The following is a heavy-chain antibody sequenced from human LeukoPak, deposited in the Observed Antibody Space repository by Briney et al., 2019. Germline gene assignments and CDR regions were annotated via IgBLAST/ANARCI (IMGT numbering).Heavy chain of an antibody. D-gene: IGHD4-17*01. Sequence: GGSLRLSCAACGFTLEDYTMHWVRHAPGKGVEGVSLISWDGGTTYYVHAGKGHLTIHRDNRKNSLSVKMNSRRTKDTALYYFAKGSHETVTWCWFVPWGQGTLVTVSS. CDR3: AKGSHETVTWCWFVP. CDR1: GFTLEDYT. V-gene: IGHV3-43*01. CDR2: ISWDGGTT. J-gene: IGHJ5*02.